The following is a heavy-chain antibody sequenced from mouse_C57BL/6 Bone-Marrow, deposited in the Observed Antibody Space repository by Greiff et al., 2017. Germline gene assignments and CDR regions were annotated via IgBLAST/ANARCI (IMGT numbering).Heavy chain of an antibody. J-gene: IGHJ4*01. CDR3: ARYGSSYDYYAMDY. Sequence: EVQLQESGPELVKPGASVKISCKASGYSFTGYYMNWVKQSPEKSLEWIGEINPSTGGTTYNQKFKAKATLTVDTSSSTAYMQLKSLTSEDSAVYYCARYGSSYDYYAMDYWGQGTSVTVSS. V-gene: IGHV1-42*01. CDR2: INPSTGGT. CDR1: GYSFTGYY. D-gene: IGHD1-1*01.